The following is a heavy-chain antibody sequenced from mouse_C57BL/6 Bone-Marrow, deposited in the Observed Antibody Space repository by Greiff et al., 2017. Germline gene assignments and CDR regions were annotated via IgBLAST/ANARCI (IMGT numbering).Heavy chain of an antibody. CDR2: IYPRSGNT. J-gene: IGHJ1*03. CDR1: GYTFTSYG. V-gene: IGHV1-81*01. CDR3: ARLGLRRAEYCDV. Sequence: QVQLQQSGAELARPGASVKLSCKASGYTFTSYGISWVKQRPGQGLEWIGEIYPRSGNTYYNEKFKGKATLTADKSSSTAYMELRSLTSEDSAVYFCARLGLRRAEYCDVWGTGTTVTVSS. D-gene: IGHD4-1*01.